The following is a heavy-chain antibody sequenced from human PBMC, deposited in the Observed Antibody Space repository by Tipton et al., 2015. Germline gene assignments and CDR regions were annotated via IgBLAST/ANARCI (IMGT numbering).Heavy chain of an antibody. CDR3: VKESPGGLQYFQH. Sequence: TLSLTCAVSAYSISTDYYWGWIRQPPGKGLEWIGTISHSGSTYYNPSLKSRVTISVDTSKTQFSLKMSSVTASDTAVYYCVKESPGGLQYFQHWGQGTLVTVSS. J-gene: IGHJ1*01. CDR2: ISHSGST. D-gene: IGHD5-12*01. V-gene: IGHV4-38-2*01. CDR1: AYSISTDYY.